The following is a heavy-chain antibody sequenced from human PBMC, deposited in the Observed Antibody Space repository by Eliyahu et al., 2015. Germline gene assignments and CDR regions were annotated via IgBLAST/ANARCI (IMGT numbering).Heavy chain of an antibody. CDR3: AKAQGTSGSYYHDY. Sequence: QVQLVESGGGVVQPGRXLXLSCAXXGXPXXSYGMHWVRXAPGKGLEWVXVISYDGSNKYYADSVKGRFTISRDNSKNTLYLQMNSLRAEDTAVYYCAKAQGTSGSYYHDYWGQGTLVTVSS. V-gene: IGHV3-30*18. J-gene: IGHJ4*02. CDR1: GXPXXSYG. D-gene: IGHD1-26*01. CDR2: ISYDGSNK.